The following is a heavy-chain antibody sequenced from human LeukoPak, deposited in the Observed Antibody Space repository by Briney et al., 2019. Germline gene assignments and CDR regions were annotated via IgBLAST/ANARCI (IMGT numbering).Heavy chain of an antibody. CDR1: GFTFSSYS. J-gene: IGHJ3*02. CDR3: ARRGIAAASHAGPDAFDI. Sequence: GGSLRLSCAASGFTFSSYSTNWVRQAPGKGLEWVSSISSSSSYIYYADSVKGRFTISRDNAKNSLYLQMNSLRAEDTAVYYCARRGIAAASHAGPDAFDIWGQGTMVTVSS. V-gene: IGHV3-21*01. CDR2: ISSSSSYI. D-gene: IGHD6-13*01.